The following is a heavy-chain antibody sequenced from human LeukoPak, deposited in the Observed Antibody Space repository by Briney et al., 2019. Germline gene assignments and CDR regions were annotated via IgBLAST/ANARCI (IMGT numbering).Heavy chain of an antibody. V-gene: IGHV4-30-2*01. J-gene: IGHJ4*02. CDR3: ARVLEHGSTSCYTFDY. D-gene: IGHD2-2*02. CDR2: IYHSGST. CDR1: GGSISSGGYY. Sequence: PSQTLSLTCTVSGGSISSGGYYWSWIRQPPGKGLEWIGYIYHSGSTYYNPSLKSRVTISVDRSKNQFSLKLSSVTAADTAVYYCARVLEHGSTSCYTFDYWGQGTLVTVSS.